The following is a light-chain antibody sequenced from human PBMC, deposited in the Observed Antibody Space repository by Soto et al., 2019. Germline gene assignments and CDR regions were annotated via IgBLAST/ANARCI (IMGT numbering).Light chain of an antibody. CDR1: QSVSSN. CDR3: QQYNNWPRT. CDR2: GVS. J-gene: IGKJ2*01. Sequence: EIVMTQSPATLSVSPGERATLSCRTSQSVSSNLAWYPQKPGQVPRLLIYGVSTRATGIPARFSGSGSGTEFTLTISSLQSEDFAVYYCQQYNNWPRTFGQGTNLEIK. V-gene: IGKV3-15*01.